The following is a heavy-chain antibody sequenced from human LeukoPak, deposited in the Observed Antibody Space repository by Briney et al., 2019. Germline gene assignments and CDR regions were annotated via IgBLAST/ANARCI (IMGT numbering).Heavy chain of an antibody. J-gene: IGHJ6*03. Sequence: SETLSLTCAVYGGSFSGYYWSWIRQPPGKGLEWIGEINHSGSTNYNPSLKSRVTISVDTSKNQFSLKLSSVTAADTAVYYCARKGNDFWSGYRYYYYYYYMDVWGKGTTVTVSS. CDR1: GGSFSGYY. CDR3: ARKGNDFWSGYRYYYYYYYMDV. D-gene: IGHD3-3*01. CDR2: INHSGST. V-gene: IGHV4-34*01.